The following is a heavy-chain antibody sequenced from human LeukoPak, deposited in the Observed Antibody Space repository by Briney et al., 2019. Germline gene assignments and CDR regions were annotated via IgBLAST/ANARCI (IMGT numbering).Heavy chain of an antibody. D-gene: IGHD3-22*01. CDR3: ASSRLYYDSSGYYPRDY. V-gene: IGHV3-7*01. Sequence: GGSLRLSCVASGFTFSSYCMSWVRQAPGKGLEWVANIQQHGSEKCYVDSVKGRFTISRDNAKNSLYLQLNSLRAEDTAVYYCASSRLYYDSSGYYPRDYWGQGTLVTVSS. CDR1: GFTFSSYC. J-gene: IGHJ4*02. CDR2: IQQHGSEK.